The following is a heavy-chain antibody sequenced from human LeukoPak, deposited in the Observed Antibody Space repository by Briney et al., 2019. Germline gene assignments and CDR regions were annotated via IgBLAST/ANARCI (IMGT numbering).Heavy chain of an antibody. V-gene: IGHV4-4*09. CDR2: IYTSGST. CDR1: GGSISSYY. J-gene: IGHJ6*03. CDR3: ARSNRYYYYCMDV. Sequence: SETLSLTCTVSGGSISSYYWSWIRQPPGKGLEWIGYIYTSGSTNYNPSLKSRVTISVDTSKNQFSLKLSSVTAADTAVYYCARSNRYYYYCMDVWGKGTTVTVSS. D-gene: IGHD1-14*01.